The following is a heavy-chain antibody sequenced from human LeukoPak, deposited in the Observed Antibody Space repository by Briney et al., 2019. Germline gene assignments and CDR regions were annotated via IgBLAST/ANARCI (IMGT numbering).Heavy chain of an antibody. J-gene: IGHJ4*02. Sequence: SGTLSLTCTVSGGSISSGDYYWSWIRQPPGKGLEWIGYIYYSGSTYYNPSLKSRVTISVDTSKNQFSLKLSSVTAADTAVYYCAREDATMVRGGFDYWGQGTLVTVSS. CDR3: AREDATMVRGGFDY. CDR2: IYYSGST. CDR1: GGSISSGDYY. V-gene: IGHV4-30-4*01. D-gene: IGHD3-10*01.